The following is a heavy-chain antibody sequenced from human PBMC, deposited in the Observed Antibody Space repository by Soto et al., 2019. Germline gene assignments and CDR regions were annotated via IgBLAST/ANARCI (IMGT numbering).Heavy chain of an antibody. CDR2: IYYSGST. D-gene: IGHD2-15*01. Sequence: SETLSLTCTVSGGSISSYYWSWIRQPPGKGLEWIGYIYYSGSTNYNPSLKSRVTISVDTSKNQFSLKLNSVTAADTAVYYCARSGGSLGYWGKGTLVTVSS. V-gene: IGHV4-59*01. CDR1: GGSISSYY. CDR3: ARSGGSLGY. J-gene: IGHJ4*02.